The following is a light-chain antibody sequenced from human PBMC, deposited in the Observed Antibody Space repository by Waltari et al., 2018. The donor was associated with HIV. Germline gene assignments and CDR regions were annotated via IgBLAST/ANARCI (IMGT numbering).Light chain of an antibody. V-gene: IGLV1-40*01. Sequence: QSVLTQPPSVSGAPGQRVTVSCTGSASNIGAGYDVHWYQKLPGTAPKLFINGNNHRPAGVPDRFSVAKSGASASLAITGLQGEDEGDYYCQTYDTDLKTYVFGSGTKVTVL. J-gene: IGLJ1*01. CDR3: QTYDTDLKTYV. CDR1: ASNIGAGYD. CDR2: GNN.